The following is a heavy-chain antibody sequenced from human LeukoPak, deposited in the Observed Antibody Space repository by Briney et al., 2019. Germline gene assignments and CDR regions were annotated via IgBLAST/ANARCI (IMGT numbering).Heavy chain of an antibody. V-gene: IGHV3-21*04. J-gene: IGHJ6*03. D-gene: IGHD3-3*01. CDR2: ISTKSDYI. Sequence: PGGSLRLSCAGSGFTFRYYSMTWVRQAPGKGLEWVSSISTKSDYIHYADSVKGRFTISRDNSKHTLYLQMNSLRAEDTAVYYCAKDPNYDFWSGVRMAYYMDVWGKGTTVTVSS. CDR3: AKDPNYDFWSGVRMAYYMDV. CDR1: GFTFRYYS.